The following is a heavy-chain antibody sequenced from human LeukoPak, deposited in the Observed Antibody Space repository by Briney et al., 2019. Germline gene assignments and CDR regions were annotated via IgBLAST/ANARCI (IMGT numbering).Heavy chain of an antibody. D-gene: IGHD3-10*01. J-gene: IGHJ3*02. Sequence: PGGSLRLSCAAFGFTVSSNYMSWVRQAPGKGLEWVSVIFGGGGTYYGDSVRGRFTISRDNSKNTLYLQMNSLRAEDTAVYYCAKKGPMVRGDVSGAFDIWGQGTMVTVSS. CDR1: GFTVSSNY. V-gene: IGHV3-53*01. CDR3: AKKGPMVRGDVSGAFDI. CDR2: IFGGGGT.